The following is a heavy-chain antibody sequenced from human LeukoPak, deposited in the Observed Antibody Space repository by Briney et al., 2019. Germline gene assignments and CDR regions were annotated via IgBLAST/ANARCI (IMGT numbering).Heavy chain of an antibody. J-gene: IGHJ3*02. CDR1: GFTFGSYW. D-gene: IGHD1-26*01. CDR2: IKQDGSEK. V-gene: IGHV3-7*01. CDR3: ARTSGSYDAFDI. Sequence: GGSLRLSCAASGFTFGSYWMSWVRQAPGKGLEWVANIKQDGSEKYYVDSVKGRFTISRDNAKNSLYLQMNSLRAEDTAVYYCARTSGSYDAFDIWGQGTMVTVSS.